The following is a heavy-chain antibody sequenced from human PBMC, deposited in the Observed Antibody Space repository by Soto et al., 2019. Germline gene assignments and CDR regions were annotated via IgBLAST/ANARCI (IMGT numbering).Heavy chain of an antibody. Sequence: SETLSLTCAVSDGSISSGGYSWSWIRQPPGKGLEWIGYIYHSGSTYYNPSLKSRVTISVDRSKNQFSLKLSSVTAADTAVYYCARVPLPWGQGTPVTVSS. CDR2: IYHSGST. CDR3: ARVPLP. V-gene: IGHV4-30-2*01. J-gene: IGHJ5*02. CDR1: DGSISSGGYS.